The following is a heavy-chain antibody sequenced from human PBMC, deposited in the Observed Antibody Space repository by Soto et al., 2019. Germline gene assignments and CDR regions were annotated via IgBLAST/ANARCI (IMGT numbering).Heavy chain of an antibody. J-gene: IGHJ4*02. Sequence: PGGSLRLSCAASGFTFSSYAMSWVRQAPGKGLEWVSAISGSGGSTYYADSVKGRFTISRDNSKNTLYLQMNSLRAEDTAVYYCAKGRAARPRTCLDYWGQGTLVTVSS. CDR1: GFTFSSYA. CDR3: AKGRAARPRTCLDY. CDR2: ISGSGGST. V-gene: IGHV3-23*01. D-gene: IGHD6-6*01.